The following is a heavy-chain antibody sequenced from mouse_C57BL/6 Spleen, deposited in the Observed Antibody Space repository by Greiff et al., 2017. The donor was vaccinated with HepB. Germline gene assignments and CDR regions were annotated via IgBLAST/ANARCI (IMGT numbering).Heavy chain of an antibody. CDR2: IHPNSGST. D-gene: IGHD3-2*02. J-gene: IGHJ2*01. Sequence: QVQLKQPGAELVKPGASVKLSCKASGYTFTSYWMHWVKQRPGQGLEWIGMIHPNSGSTNYNEKFKSKATLTVDKSSSTAYMQLSSLTSEDSAVDYCARSPQLRLRDYWGQGTTLTVSS. CDR1: GYTFTSYW. V-gene: IGHV1-64*01. CDR3: ARSPQLRLRDY.